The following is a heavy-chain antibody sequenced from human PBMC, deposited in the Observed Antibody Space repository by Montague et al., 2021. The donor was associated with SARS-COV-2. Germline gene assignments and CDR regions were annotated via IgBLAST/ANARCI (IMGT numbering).Heavy chain of an antibody. Sequence: SLSLSCAASGFILSSYEMTWVRQAPGKGLEWISYISSSGGGSTKHYTDSVKGRFTISRDNAKNSLYLQMNSLRVEATAIYYCARDRDWDDWCGMDVWGQGTTVTVSS. V-gene: IGHV3-48*03. CDR1: GFILSSYE. D-gene: IGHD2-21*01. CDR3: ARDRDWDDWCGMDV. CDR2: ISSSGGGSTK. J-gene: IGHJ6*02.